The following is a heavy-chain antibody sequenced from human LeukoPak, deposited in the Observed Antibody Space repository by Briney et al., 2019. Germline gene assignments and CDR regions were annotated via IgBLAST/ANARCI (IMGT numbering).Heavy chain of an antibody. CDR1: GFIFGSYD. V-gene: IGHV3-13*01. D-gene: IGHD3-16*01. J-gene: IGHJ3*01. Sequence: GGSLRLSCATSGFIFGSYDMHWVRQARGKGLEWVSSIAKTGETYYGASVKGRFTISRENAKNTLYLQMNSLRAGDTALYYCVRGGHPEAFDVWGRGTMVTVS. CDR3: VRGGHPEAFDV. CDR2: IAKTGET.